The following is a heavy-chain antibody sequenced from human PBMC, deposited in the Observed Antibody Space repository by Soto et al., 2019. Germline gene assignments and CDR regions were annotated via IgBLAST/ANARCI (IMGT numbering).Heavy chain of an antibody. Sequence: QVQLVQSGAEVKKPGSSVKVSCTACGGTFSSYTISWVRQAPGQGLDWMGGIIPISGTANYAQKFQGRVTITADESTSTAYMELSSLRSEETAVYYCARSQGSSTSLEIYYYYYYGMDVWGQGTTVTVSS. CDR1: GGTFSSYT. J-gene: IGHJ6*02. V-gene: IGHV1-69*01. CDR2: IIPISGTA. CDR3: ARSQGSSTSLEIYYYYYYGMDV. D-gene: IGHD2-2*01.